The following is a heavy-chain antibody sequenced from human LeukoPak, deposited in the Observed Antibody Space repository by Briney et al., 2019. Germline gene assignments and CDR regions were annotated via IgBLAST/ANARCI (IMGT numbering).Heavy chain of an antibody. CDR3: AREGPYSGSYMSFDY. Sequence: GGSLRLSCAASGFTVSSNYMSWVRQAPGKGLEWVSVIYSGGSTYYADSVKGRFTISRDNAKNTLYLQMNSLRAEDTAVYYCAREGPYSGSYMSFDYWGQGTLVTVSS. D-gene: IGHD1-26*01. CDR2: IYSGGST. V-gene: IGHV3-53*01. CDR1: GFTVSSNY. J-gene: IGHJ4*02.